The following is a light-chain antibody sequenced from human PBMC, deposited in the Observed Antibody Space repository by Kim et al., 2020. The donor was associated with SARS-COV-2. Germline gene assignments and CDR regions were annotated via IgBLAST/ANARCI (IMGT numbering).Light chain of an antibody. V-gene: IGKV3-20*01. CDR1: QSVSSSY. J-gene: IGKJ2*01. CDR3: QQYGSSPYT. Sequence: LAPGEIATLSCRASQSVSSSYLAWYQQKPGQAPRLRIYGASSRATGIPDRFSGSGSGTDFTLTISRLEPEDFAVYYCQQYGSSPYTVGQGTKLEI. CDR2: GAS.